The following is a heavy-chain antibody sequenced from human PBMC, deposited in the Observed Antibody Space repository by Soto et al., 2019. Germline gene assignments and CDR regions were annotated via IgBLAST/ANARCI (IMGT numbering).Heavy chain of an antibody. J-gene: IGHJ5*02. D-gene: IGHD6-6*01. Sequence: QVQLQQSGPGLMKPSQTLSLTCAISGDSVSRNSAAWNWFRQSPSRGLDWFGRTHYRPKWYNDYAVSLKSRIAITPDTSKTQFSLQLTSVTPEDTAVYCCAMWHASSKYFDPWGQGTLVTVSS. CDR1: GDSVSRNSAA. V-gene: IGHV6-1*01. CDR3: AMWHASSKYFDP. CDR2: THYRPKWYN.